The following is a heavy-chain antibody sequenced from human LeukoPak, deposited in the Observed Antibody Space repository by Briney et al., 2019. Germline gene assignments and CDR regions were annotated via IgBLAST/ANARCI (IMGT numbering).Heavy chain of an antibody. V-gene: IGHV4-34*01. CDR2: INHSGST. CDR1: GGSFSGYY. D-gene: IGHD3-10*01. Sequence: SETLSLTCAVYGGSFSGYYWSWLRQPPGKGLEWIGEINHSGSTNYNPSLKSRVTISVETSKNQFSLRLSSVTAADTAVYYCARGFDGSGSENWFDPWGQGTLVTVSS. J-gene: IGHJ5*02. CDR3: ARGFDGSGSENWFDP.